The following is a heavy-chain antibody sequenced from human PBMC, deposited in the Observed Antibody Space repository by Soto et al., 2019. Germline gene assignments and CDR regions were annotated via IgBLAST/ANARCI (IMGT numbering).Heavy chain of an antibody. D-gene: IGHD2-2*01. J-gene: IGHJ6*02. V-gene: IGHV3-53*01. CDR3: ARQYQVVPADTYYYYGMDV. CDR1: GFTVSSNY. CDR2: IYSGGST. Sequence: GSLRLSCAASGFTVSSNYMSWVRQAPGKGLEWVSVIYSGGSTYYADSVKGRFTISRDNSKNTLYLQMNSLRAEDTAVYYCARQYQVVPADTYYYYGMDVWGQGTTVTGSS.